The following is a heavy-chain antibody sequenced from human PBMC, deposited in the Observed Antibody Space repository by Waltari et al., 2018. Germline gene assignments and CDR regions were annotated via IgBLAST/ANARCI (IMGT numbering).Heavy chain of an antibody. V-gene: IGHV4-34*01. D-gene: IGHD3-22*01. Sequence: QVQLQQWGAGLLKPSETLSLTCAVYGGSFSGYYWSWIRQPPGKGLEWIGSIYYSGSTYYNPSLKSRVTISVDTSKNQFSLKLSSVTAADTAVYYCARHPVVISNFDYWGQGTLVTVSS. CDR2: IYYSGST. CDR3: ARHPVVISNFDY. CDR1: GGSFSGYY. J-gene: IGHJ4*02.